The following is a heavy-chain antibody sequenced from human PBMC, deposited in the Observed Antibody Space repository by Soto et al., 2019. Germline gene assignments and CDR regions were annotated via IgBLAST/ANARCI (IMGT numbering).Heavy chain of an antibody. V-gene: IGHV4-59*01. D-gene: IGHD4-17*01. J-gene: IGHJ4*02. Sequence: PSETLSLTCTVSGGSISSYYWSWIRQPPGKGLEWIGYIYYSGSTNYNPSLKSRVTISVDTSKNQFSLKLSSVTAADTPVYYCVGTVADYGNSFDYWGQGTLVTVSS. CDR3: VGTVADYGNSFDY. CDR2: IYYSGST. CDR1: GGSISSYY.